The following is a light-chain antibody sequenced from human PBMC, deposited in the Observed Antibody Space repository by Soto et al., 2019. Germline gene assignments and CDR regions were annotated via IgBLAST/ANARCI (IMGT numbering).Light chain of an antibody. CDR2: AAS. CDR3: QQLRMYPST. CDR1: QSISSW. V-gene: IGKV1-5*01. J-gene: IGKJ4*01. Sequence: DIQMTQSPSTLSASVGVRVTITCRASQSISSWLAWYQQKPGEAPKLLIYAASTSYGGVPSRFSGSGSGTDFALTITSLQAEDFATYYCQQLRMYPSTFGGGTKVDI.